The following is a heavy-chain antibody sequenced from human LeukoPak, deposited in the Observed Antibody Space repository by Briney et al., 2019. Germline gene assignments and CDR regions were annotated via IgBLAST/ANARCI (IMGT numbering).Heavy chain of an antibody. Sequence: GGSLRLSCAASGFTFSSYEMSWVRQAPGKGLEWISYISASAISIYYADSVKGRFTISRDNAKNSLFLQMNSLRADDTAVYYCARDEDRDAFDVWGQGTMVTVSS. CDR1: GFTFSSYE. CDR2: ISASAISI. J-gene: IGHJ3*01. V-gene: IGHV3-48*03. CDR3: ARDEDRDAFDV.